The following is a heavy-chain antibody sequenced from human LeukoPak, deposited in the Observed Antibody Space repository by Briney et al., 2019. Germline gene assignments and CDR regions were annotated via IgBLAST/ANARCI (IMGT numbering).Heavy chain of an antibody. Sequence: PGGSLRLSCAASGFTFSSYSMNWVRQAPGKGLEWVSSISSSSSYIYYADSVKGRFTISRDNAKNSLYLQVNSLRAEDTAVYYCARGRGYCSSTSCYHFDYWGQGTLVTVSS. CDR2: ISSSSSYI. V-gene: IGHV3-21*01. J-gene: IGHJ4*02. CDR1: GFTFSSYS. D-gene: IGHD2-2*01. CDR3: ARGRGYCSSTSCYHFDY.